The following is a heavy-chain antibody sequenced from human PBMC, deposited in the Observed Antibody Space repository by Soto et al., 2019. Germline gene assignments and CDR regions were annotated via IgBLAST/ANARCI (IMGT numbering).Heavy chain of an antibody. CDR3: ARAGGVAYYDFWSGSYYYYYMDV. CDR2: MSPNSGNT. D-gene: IGHD3-3*01. CDR1: GYTFTSYD. J-gene: IGHJ6*03. Sequence: ASVKVSCKASGYTFTSYDINWVRQATGQGLEWMGWMSPNSGNTGYAQKFQGRVTMTRNTSISTAYMELSSLRSEDTAVYYCARAGGVAYYDFWSGSYYYYYMDVWGKGTTVTVSS. V-gene: IGHV1-8*01.